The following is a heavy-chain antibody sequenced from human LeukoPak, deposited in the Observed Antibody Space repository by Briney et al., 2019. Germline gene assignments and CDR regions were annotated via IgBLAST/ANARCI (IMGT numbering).Heavy chain of an antibody. CDR2: ISGSGGTT. D-gene: IGHD6-19*01. CDR3: AKSPIPGIAVTGRYFDY. V-gene: IGHV3-23*01. Sequence: GGSLRLSCAASGFTFSSYAMSWVRQAPGKGLESVSGISGSGGTTYYADSVKGPFTISRDNSKNTLYLQMNSLRAEDTAVYYCAKSPIPGIAVTGRYFDYWGQGTLVTVSS. CDR1: GFTFSSYA. J-gene: IGHJ4*02.